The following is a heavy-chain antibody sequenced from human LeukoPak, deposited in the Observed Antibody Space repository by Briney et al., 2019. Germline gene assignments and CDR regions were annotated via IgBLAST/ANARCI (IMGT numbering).Heavy chain of an antibody. CDR3: ARVGGSYTGDPNPCYFDY. CDR2: INHSGST. J-gene: IGHJ4*02. CDR1: GGSFSGYY. D-gene: IGHD1-26*01. V-gene: IGHV4-34*01. Sequence: SETLSLTCAVYGGSFSGYYWSWIRQPPGKGLEWIGEINHSGSTNYNPSLKSRVTISVDTSKNQFSLKLSSVTAADTAVYYCARVGGSYTGDPNPCYFDYWGQGTLVTVSS.